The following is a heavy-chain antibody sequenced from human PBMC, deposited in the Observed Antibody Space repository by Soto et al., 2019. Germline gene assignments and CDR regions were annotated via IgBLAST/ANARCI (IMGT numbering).Heavy chain of an antibody. Sequence: ESGGGLVQPGGSLRLSCVASGFTFSSSEMNWVRLAPGKGLEWVSYISSSGSTVYHADSVEGRLTISRDNAKNSLFLQMNSLRAEDTALYYCAREGSYDTMDYWGLGTLVTVSS. J-gene: IGHJ4*02. CDR3: AREGSYDTMDY. V-gene: IGHV3-48*03. D-gene: IGHD3-22*01. CDR2: ISSSGSTV. CDR1: GFTFSSSE.